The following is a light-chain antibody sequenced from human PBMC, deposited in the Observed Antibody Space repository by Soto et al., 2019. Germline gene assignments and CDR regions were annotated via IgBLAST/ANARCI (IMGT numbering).Light chain of an antibody. J-gene: IGKJ1*01. CDR2: KAS. CDR3: QHYDSFPWT. V-gene: IGKV1-5*03. Sequence: DIQMTQSPSSLSASVGDRVTITCRASQSIGTWLAWYQQKPGKAPKFLISKASTLESGVPSRFSGSGSGTEFTLTISSLQPDDFATYYCQHYDSFPWTFGQGTKVDI. CDR1: QSIGTW.